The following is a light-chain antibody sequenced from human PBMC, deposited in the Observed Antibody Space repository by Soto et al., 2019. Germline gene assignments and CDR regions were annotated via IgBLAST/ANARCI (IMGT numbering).Light chain of an antibody. V-gene: IGLV2-18*02. CDR1: SSDVGSFNR. CDR2: DVN. Sequence: QSALTQPPSVSGSPGQSVAISCTGTSSDVGSFNRVSWYQQSPGTAPQLIIYDVNNRPSGVPDRFSGSKSGNAASLTISGLQAEDESDYYCSSFTSSDTYVFGTGTKLTVL. CDR3: SSFTSSDTYV. J-gene: IGLJ1*01.